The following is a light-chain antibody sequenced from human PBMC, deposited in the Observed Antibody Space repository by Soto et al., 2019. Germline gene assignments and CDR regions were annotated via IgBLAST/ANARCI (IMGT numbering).Light chain of an antibody. CDR1: SSNIGSNY. V-gene: IGLV1-47*01. CDR2: RDN. J-gene: IGLJ2*01. CDR3: AAWDDSLSGVV. Sequence: QAVVTQPPSASGTPGQRVTSSCSGSSSNIGSNYVYWYQQLPGTAPKLLNYRDNQRPSGVPDRFSGSKSGTSASLAISGLRSEDEADYYCAAWDDSLSGVVFGGGTKLTVL.